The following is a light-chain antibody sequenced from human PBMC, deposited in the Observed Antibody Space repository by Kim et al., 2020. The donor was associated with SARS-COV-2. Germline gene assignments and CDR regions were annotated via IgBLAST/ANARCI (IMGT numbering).Light chain of an antibody. CDR2: GAS. CDR3: QQYSNSIG. J-gene: IGKJ4*01. Sequence: LSPGERASLACGASLGISTHDLAWYKKKPGQAPRLLIYGASRRAPGIADRFVGSGSGTDFTLTITRLEPEDFGIYYCQQYSNSIGFGGGTKVDIK. CDR1: LGISTHD. V-gene: IGKV3-20*01.